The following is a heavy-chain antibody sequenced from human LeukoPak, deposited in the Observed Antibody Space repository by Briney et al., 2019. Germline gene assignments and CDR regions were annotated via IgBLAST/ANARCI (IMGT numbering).Heavy chain of an antibody. Sequence: PGGSLRLSRAASGFTFSDYSMNWVRQAPGKGLEWVSYISSSSLYINYADSVKGRFTVSRDNAKNSLFLQMNSLRAEDTAVYYCVREAYEYHFDYWGQGTLVTVSS. CDR1: GFTFSDYS. CDR2: ISSSSLYI. V-gene: IGHV3-21*06. CDR3: VREAYEYHFDY. D-gene: IGHD5-12*01. J-gene: IGHJ4*02.